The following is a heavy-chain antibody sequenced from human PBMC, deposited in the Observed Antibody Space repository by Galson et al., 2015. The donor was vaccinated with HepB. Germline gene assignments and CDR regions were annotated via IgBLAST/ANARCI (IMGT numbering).Heavy chain of an antibody. J-gene: IGHJ6*03. CDR2: ISSSGSTI. D-gene: IGHD6-6*01. V-gene: IGHV3-11*04. Sequence: SLRLSCAASGFTFSDYYMSWIRQAPGKGLEWVSYISSSGSTIYYADSVKGRFTISRDNAKNSLYLQMNSLRAEDTAVYYCASESDGIAARRYYYYYMDVWGKGTTVTVSS. CDR3: ASESDGIAARRYYYYYMDV. CDR1: GFTFSDYY.